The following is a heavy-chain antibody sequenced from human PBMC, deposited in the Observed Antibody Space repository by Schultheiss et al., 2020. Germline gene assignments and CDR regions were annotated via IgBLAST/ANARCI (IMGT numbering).Heavy chain of an antibody. V-gene: IGHV4-59*01. CDR2: IYYSGST. CDR1: GASITSYY. CDR3: ARGQYYYDSSGLDY. J-gene: IGHJ4*02. Sequence: SETLSLTCTVSGASITSYYWSWIRQPPGKGLEWIGYIYYSGSTNYNPSLKSRVTISVDTSKNQFSLKLSSVTAADTAVYYCARGQYYYDSSGLDYWGQGTLVTVSS. D-gene: IGHD3-22*01.